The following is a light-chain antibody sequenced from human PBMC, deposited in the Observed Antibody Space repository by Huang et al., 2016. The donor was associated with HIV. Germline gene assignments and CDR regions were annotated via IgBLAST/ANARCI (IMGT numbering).Light chain of an antibody. V-gene: IGKV2-28*01. CDR1: QSLLHSTGYKY. CDR2: LGS. Sequence: DIVMTQSPLSLPVTPGAPTSISCRSSQSLLHSTGYKYLNWYLQKPGQSPQLLIYLGSNRASGVPDRISGSGSGTYFTLKISRVEAEDVGVYYCMQALQTPKTVGQGTKVEIK. CDR3: MQALQTPKT. J-gene: IGKJ1*01.